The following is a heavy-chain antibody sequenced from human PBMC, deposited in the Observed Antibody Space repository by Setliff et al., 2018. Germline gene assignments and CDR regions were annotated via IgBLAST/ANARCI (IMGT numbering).Heavy chain of an antibody. CDR1: GGSISSHY. J-gene: IGHJ5*02. CDR3: ARGLGIVVVPAAIGCWFDP. Sequence: SETLSLTCTVSGGSISSHYWRWIRQPPGKGLEWIGYIYYSGSTNYNPSLKSRVTISVETSKNQFSLKLSSVTAADTAVYYCARGLGIVVVPAAIGCWFDPWGQGTLVTVSS. CDR2: IYYSGST. D-gene: IGHD2-2*03. V-gene: IGHV4-59*11.